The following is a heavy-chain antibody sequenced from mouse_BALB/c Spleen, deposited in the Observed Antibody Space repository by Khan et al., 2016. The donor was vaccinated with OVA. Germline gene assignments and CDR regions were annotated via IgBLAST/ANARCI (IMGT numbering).Heavy chain of an antibody. CDR1: GYTFTSFW. CDR3: ARGGDGTSFAY. Sequence: QVQLQQPGAELVRPGASVKLSCKASGYTFTSFWMNWVTERPGQGLEWIGMIDPSDSETHYNQMFTDKATLTVAKSSSTAYMQLRGLTSEDSAVYCCARGGDGTSFAYWGQGTLVTVSA. J-gene: IGHJ3*01. D-gene: IGHD2-1*01. CDR2: IDPSDSET. V-gene: IGHV1-61*01.